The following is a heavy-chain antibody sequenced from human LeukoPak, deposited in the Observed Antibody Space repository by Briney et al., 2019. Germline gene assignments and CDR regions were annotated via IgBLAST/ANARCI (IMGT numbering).Heavy chain of an antibody. CDR3: AGDGGLGYCSSTSCHAVYYYYGMDV. CDR1: GFTFSSYA. J-gene: IGHJ6*02. Sequence: GGSLRLSCAASGFTFSSYAMHWVRQAPGKGLEWVAVISYDGSNKYYADSVKGRFTISRDNSKNTLYLQMNSLRAEDTAVYYCAGDGGLGYCSSTSCHAVYYYYGMDVWGQGTTVTVSS. V-gene: IGHV3-30-3*01. CDR2: ISYDGSNK. D-gene: IGHD2-2*01.